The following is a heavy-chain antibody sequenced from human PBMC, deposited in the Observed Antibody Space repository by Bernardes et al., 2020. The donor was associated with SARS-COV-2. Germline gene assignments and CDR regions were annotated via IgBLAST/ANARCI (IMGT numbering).Heavy chain of an antibody. CDR3: VKRRAIFELWAGNFDY. CDR2: ISYEGSKK. V-gene: IGHV3-30*18. Sequence: GGSLRLSCAASGFTFNNYGMHWVRQAPGKGLEWVAFISYEGSKKYYLDSLKGRFTISRDSSKNTLYLQMNILRDDDTAVYYCVKRRAIFELWAGNFDYWGQGTLVTVSS. J-gene: IGHJ4*02. CDR1: GFTFNNYG. D-gene: IGHD5-18*01.